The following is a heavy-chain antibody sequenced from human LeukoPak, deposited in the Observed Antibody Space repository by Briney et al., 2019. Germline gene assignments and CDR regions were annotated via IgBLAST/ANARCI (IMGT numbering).Heavy chain of an antibody. CDR1: GYTFTSYY. V-gene: IGHV1-46*01. J-gene: IGHJ5*02. CDR2: INPSGGST. CDR3: ARGPSPNYDFWSGYYSPRFDP. D-gene: IGHD3-3*01. Sequence: ASVKVSCKASGYTFTSYYMHWVRQAPGQGLEWMGIINPSGGSTSYAQKFQGRVTMTRDTSTSTVYMELSSLRSEDTAVYYCARGPSPNYDFWSGYYSPRFDPWGQGTLVTVSS.